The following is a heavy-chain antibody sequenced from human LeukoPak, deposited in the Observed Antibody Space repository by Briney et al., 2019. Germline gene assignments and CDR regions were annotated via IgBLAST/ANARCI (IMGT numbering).Heavy chain of an antibody. Sequence: GGSLRLSCVASGFTLRSYVMNWVRQTPGKGLEWVSSISGSGDSTFYADSVKGRFTISRDNSKNTLYLQMNSLRAEDTAVYYCARTFYDSSGYLDYWGQGTLVTVSS. CDR3: ARTFYDSSGYLDY. V-gene: IGHV3-23*01. J-gene: IGHJ4*02. D-gene: IGHD3-22*01. CDR2: ISGSGDST. CDR1: GFTLRSYV.